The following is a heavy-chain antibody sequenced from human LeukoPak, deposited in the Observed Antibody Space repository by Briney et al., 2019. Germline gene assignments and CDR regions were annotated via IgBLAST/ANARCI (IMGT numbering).Heavy chain of an antibody. Sequence: GGSLRLSCAASGFTFSNDWMSWVRQAPGKGLEWVGRVKSKADGGTTDYAATVKGRITISRDDSQDTLYLQMDSLKTEYTAVYYCTTTPGSDYWGQGTLVTVSS. CDR3: TTTPGSDY. J-gene: IGHJ4*02. D-gene: IGHD3-10*01. CDR2: VKSKADGGTT. CDR1: GFTFSNDW. V-gene: IGHV3-15*01.